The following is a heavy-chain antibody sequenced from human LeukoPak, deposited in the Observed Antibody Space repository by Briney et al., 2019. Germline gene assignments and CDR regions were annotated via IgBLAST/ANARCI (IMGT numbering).Heavy chain of an antibody. CDR1: GFTFSSYS. J-gene: IGHJ3*02. CDR2: ISSSSSTI. CDR3: ARGANYGSGSSTSRDAFDI. Sequence: GGSLRLSCAASGFTFSSYSMNWVRQAPGKGLEWVSYISSSSSTIYYADSVKGRFTISRDNAKNSLYLQMNSLRAEDTAVYYCARGANYGSGSSTSRDAFDIWGQGTMVTVSS. V-gene: IGHV3-48*04. D-gene: IGHD3-10*01.